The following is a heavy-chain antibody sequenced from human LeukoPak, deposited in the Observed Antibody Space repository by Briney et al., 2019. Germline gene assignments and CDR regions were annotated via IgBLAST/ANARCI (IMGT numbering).Heavy chain of an antibody. J-gene: IGHJ4*02. Sequence: GGSLRLSCAASGFTFSSYAMSWVRQAPGKGLEWVANIKQDGSEKYYVDSVKGRFTISRDNAKNSLYLQMNSLRAEDTAVYYCARDGIAAAVAVNSSWGQGTLVTVSS. CDR2: IKQDGSEK. CDR3: ARDGIAAAVAVNSS. D-gene: IGHD6-13*01. V-gene: IGHV3-7*01. CDR1: GFTFSSYA.